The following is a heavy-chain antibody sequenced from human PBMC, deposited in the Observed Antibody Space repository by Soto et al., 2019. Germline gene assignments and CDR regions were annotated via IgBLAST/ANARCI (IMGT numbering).Heavy chain of an antibody. V-gene: IGHV3-13*01. CDR1: GFTFSSYD. D-gene: IGHD2-15*01. J-gene: IGHJ3*02. CDR3: ARGPTEYCSGGSCYRDGAFDI. CDR2: IGTAGDT. Sequence: GGSLRLSCAASGFTFSSYDMHWVRQATGKGLEWVSAIGTAGDTYYPGSVKGRFTISRENAKNSLYLQMNSLRAGDTAVYYCARGPTEYCSGGSCYRDGAFDIWGQWTMVTVSS.